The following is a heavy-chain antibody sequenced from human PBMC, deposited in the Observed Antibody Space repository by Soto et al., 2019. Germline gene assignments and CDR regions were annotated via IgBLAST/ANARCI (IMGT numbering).Heavy chain of an antibody. D-gene: IGHD3-22*01. Sequence: QLQLQESGPGLVKPSETLSLTCTVSAGAISRSNYYWGWIRQPPGKGLEWIGSMYSSGNTYYNQSLKRRVTISVDTSTNQCSLMLTSVTAADTAVYYCARQPYDSSGYYYGAWGQGTLVTVSS. CDR3: ARQPYDSSGYYYGA. V-gene: IGHV4-39*01. CDR2: MYSSGNT. CDR1: AGAISRSNYY. J-gene: IGHJ5*02.